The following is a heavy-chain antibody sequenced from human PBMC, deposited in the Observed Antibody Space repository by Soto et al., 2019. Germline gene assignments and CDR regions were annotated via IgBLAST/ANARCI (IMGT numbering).Heavy chain of an antibody. CDR1: GGTFRSYA. CDR2: IIPIFGTA. Sequence: ASVEVSCKASGGTFRSYAISWVRQAPGQGLEWMGGIIPIFGTANYAQKFQGRVTITADESTSTAYMELSSLRSEDTAVYYCARNDYVWGSYRPLNGMDVWGQGTTVTVSS. J-gene: IGHJ6*02. D-gene: IGHD3-16*02. V-gene: IGHV1-69*13. CDR3: ARNDYVWGSYRPLNGMDV.